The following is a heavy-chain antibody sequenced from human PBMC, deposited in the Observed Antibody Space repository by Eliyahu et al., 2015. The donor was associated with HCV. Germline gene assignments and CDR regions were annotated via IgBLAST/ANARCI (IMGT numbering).Heavy chain of an antibody. D-gene: IGHD5-24*01. CDR1: GGSFSGYY. CDR3: ARLRDGWYYFDY. CDR2: INHSGST. J-gene: IGHJ4*02. Sequence: QVQLQQWGAGLLKPSETLSLTCAVYGGSFSGYYWSWIRQPPGKGLEWIGEINHSGSTNYNPSLKSRVTISVDTSKNQFSLKLSSVTAADTAVYYCARLRDGWYYFDYWGQGTLVTVSS. V-gene: IGHV4-34*01.